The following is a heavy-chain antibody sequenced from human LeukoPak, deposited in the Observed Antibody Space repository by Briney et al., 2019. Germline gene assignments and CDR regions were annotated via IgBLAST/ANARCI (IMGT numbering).Heavy chain of an antibody. D-gene: IGHD2-15*01. CDR1: GFTFSSYG. V-gene: IGHV3-33*01. Sequence: GGSLRLSCAASGFTFSSYGIHWVRQAPGKGLEWVAVIWYDGSNKYSADSVKGRFTISRDNSKNTLYLQMNSLRAEDTAVYYCAGDRVGYFDLWGEGTLVTVPS. J-gene: IGHJ4*02. CDR2: IWYDGSNK. CDR3: AGDRVGYFDL.